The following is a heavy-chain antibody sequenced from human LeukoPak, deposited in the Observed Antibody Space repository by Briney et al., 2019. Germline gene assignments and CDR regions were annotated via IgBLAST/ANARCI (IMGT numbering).Heavy chain of an antibody. V-gene: IGHV4-59*01. CDR1: GGSISSYY. CDR2: IYYSGST. D-gene: IGHD6-13*01. J-gene: IGHJ4*02. Sequence: SETLSLTCTVSGGSISSYYWSWIRQPPGKGLEWIGYIYYSGSTNYNPSLKSRVTISVDTSKNQFSLKLSSVTAADTAVYYCARGVYKPIAAAGNFDYWGQGTLVTVSS. CDR3: ARGVYKPIAAAGNFDY.